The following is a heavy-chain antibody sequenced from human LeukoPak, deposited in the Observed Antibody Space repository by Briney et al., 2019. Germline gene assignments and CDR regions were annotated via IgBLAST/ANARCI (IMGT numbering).Heavy chain of an antibody. Sequence: SQTLSLTCAVSGGSISSGGYCWSWIRQPPGKGLEWIGYIYHSGSTYYNPSLKSRVTISVDRSKNQFSLKLSSVTAADTAVYYCARGEDSSGYYLDYWGQGTLVTASS. J-gene: IGHJ4*02. CDR1: GGSISSGGYC. V-gene: IGHV4-30-2*01. CDR3: ARGEDSSGYYLDY. D-gene: IGHD3-22*01. CDR2: IYHSGST.